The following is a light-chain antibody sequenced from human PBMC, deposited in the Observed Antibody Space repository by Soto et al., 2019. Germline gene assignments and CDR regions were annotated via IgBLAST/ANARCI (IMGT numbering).Light chain of an antibody. V-gene: IGLV2-18*02. CDR3: ISYASINTYV. J-gene: IGLJ1*01. CDR2: DVS. CDR1: SSDVGSSNG. Sequence: QSALTQAPSVTGFPGQSVAISCTGTSSDVGSSNGVSWYQQPPGTAPKLMIYDVSNRPSGVPDRFSGSKSGNTASLTISGLQAEDEADYYCISYASINTYVFGTGTKSPS.